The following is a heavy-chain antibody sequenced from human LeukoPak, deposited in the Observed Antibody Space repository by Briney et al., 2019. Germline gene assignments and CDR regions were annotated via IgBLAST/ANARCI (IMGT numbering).Heavy chain of an antibody. CDR3: APRVVRSAPFDY. Sequence: PGGSLRLSCAASGFTFSTYAMSWVRQAPGKGLEWVSAISGSTGRTYYADSVKGRFTISRDNSKNTLYLQMNNLRAEDTAVYYCAPRVVRSAPFDYWGQGTLVTVS. V-gene: IGHV3-23*01. CDR2: ISGSTGRT. D-gene: IGHD6-6*01. J-gene: IGHJ4*02. CDR1: GFTFSTYA.